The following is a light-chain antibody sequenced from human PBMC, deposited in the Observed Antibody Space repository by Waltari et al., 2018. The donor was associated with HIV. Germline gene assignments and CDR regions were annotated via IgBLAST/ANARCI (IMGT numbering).Light chain of an antibody. Sequence: DIQMTQSPSSLSASVGDSVTITCRASQDISSSLTWFQQRPGKVPKLLVYNAFQLQRGVSSRFRGSGSGTDYSLTITSLQPEDFATYYCQQYYTAPHTFGGGTRV. J-gene: IGKJ4*01. CDR2: NAF. CDR3: QQYYTAPHT. V-gene: IGKV1-NL1*01. CDR1: QDISSS.